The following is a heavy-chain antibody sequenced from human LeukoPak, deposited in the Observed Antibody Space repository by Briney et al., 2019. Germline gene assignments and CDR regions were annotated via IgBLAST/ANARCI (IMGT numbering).Heavy chain of an antibody. CDR2: ISGSGGST. V-gene: IGHV3-23*01. CDR3: AKHSMFGGGHFDY. J-gene: IGHJ4*02. Sequence: GGSLRLSCAASGFTFSSYGMSWVRQAPGKGLEWVSAISGSGGSTYYADSVKGRFTISRDNSKNTLYLQMNSLRAEDTAVYYCAKHSMFGGGHFDYWGQGTLVTVSS. CDR1: GFTFSSYG. D-gene: IGHD3-16*01.